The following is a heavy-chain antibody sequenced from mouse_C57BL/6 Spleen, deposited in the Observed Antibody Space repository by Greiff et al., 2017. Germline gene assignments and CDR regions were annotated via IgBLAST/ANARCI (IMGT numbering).Heavy chain of an antibody. CDR2: IWSGGST. V-gene: IGHV2-2*01. Sequence: VQLQQSGPGLVQPSPSLSISCTASGFSLTSYGVNWVRQSPGKGLEWLGVIWSGGSTDYNAAFISRLSISKDNSKSHVFFKMNSLQADDTAIYYCASYYSNFHYYAMDYWGQGTSVTVSS. D-gene: IGHD2-5*01. J-gene: IGHJ4*01. CDR3: ASYYSNFHYYAMDY. CDR1: GFSLTSYG.